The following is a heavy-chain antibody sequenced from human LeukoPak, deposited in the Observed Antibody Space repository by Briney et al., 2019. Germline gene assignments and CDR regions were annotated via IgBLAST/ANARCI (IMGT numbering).Heavy chain of an antibody. CDR3: ARYTVVPVFDY. V-gene: IGHV4-30-4*08. D-gene: IGHD2-2*01. J-gene: IGHJ4*02. Sequence: PSETLSLTRTVSGGSISSGDYYWSWIRQPPGKGLEWIGYIYYSGSTYYNPSLKSRVTISVDTSRNQFSLKLSSVTAADTAVYYCARYTVVPVFDYWGQGTLVTVSS. CDR1: GGSISSGDYY. CDR2: IYYSGST.